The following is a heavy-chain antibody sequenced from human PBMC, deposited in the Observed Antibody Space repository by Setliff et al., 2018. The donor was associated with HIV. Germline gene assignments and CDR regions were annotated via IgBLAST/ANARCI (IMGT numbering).Heavy chain of an antibody. CDR2: ISSSSSTI. V-gene: IGHV3-48*01. J-gene: IGHJ4*02. CDR1: GFTLSSHS. D-gene: IGHD5-12*01. Sequence: GGSLRLSCAASGFTLSSHSMSWVRQAPGKGLERISYISSSSSTIYYADSVKGRFTISRDNAKNSLFLQMNSLRAEDTAVYYCARGSRDGYRLPFGYWGQGTLVTVSS. CDR3: ARGSRDGYRLPFGY.